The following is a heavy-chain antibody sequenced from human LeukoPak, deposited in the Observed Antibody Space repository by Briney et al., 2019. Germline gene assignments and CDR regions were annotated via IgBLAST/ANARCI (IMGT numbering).Heavy chain of an antibody. CDR3: ARLIVPGGSTSSSYYYYYMHV. Sequence: ASVTVSCKSSVGTFSSYGINCVRQAPGQGLEWMGGIIPIFCSADYAQKFQGRVTITTDESTSTAYMELSSLSFEDTAVYYCARLIVPGGSTSSSYYYYYMHVWGKGTTVSVSS. CDR1: VGTFSSYG. CDR2: IIPIFCSA. V-gene: IGHV1-69*05. D-gene: IGHD2-2*01. J-gene: IGHJ6*03.